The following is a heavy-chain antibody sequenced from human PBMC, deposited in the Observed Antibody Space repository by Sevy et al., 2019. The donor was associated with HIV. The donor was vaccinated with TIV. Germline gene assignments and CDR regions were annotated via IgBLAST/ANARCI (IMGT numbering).Heavy chain of an antibody. CDR1: GFTFNTYS. D-gene: IGHD6-19*01. Sequence: GGSLRLSCSVSGFTFNTYSFHWVRQAPGMGLEWVALISYDGIIKYYADSVKGRLTISRDNSKNTLSLQMNSLRVEDTAVYYCAREGGYTSAWSPGNHWGQGTLVTVSS. V-gene: IGHV3-30*04. CDR3: AREGGYTSAWSPGNH. J-gene: IGHJ4*02. CDR2: ISYDGIIK.